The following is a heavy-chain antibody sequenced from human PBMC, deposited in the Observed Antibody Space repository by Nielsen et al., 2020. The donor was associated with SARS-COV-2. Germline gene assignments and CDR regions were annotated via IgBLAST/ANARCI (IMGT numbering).Heavy chain of an antibody. Sequence: SETLSLTCTVSGGSISSGGYYWSWIRQHPGKGLEWIGYIYYSGSTYYNPSLKSRVTISVDTSKNQFSLKLSSVTAADTAVYYCARTPLEYVVPAAIEGPYYYYYYGMDVWGQGTTVTVSS. D-gene: IGHD2-2*02. CDR2: IYYSGST. CDR1: GGSISSGGYY. CDR3: ARTPLEYVVPAAIEGPYYYYYYGMDV. V-gene: IGHV4-31*03. J-gene: IGHJ6*02.